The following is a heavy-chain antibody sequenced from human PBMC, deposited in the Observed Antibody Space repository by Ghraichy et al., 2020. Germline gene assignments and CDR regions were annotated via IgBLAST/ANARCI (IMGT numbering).Heavy chain of an antibody. CDR3: ASGPVGIAAAGKSGY. CDR1: GGSFSGYY. Sequence: SQTLSLTCAVYGGSFSGYYWSWIRQPPGKGLEWIGEINHSGSTNYNPSLKSRVTISVDTSKNQFSLKLSSVTAADTAVYYCASGPVGIAAAGKSGYWGQGTLVTVSS. CDR2: INHSGST. V-gene: IGHV4-34*01. D-gene: IGHD6-13*01. J-gene: IGHJ4*02.